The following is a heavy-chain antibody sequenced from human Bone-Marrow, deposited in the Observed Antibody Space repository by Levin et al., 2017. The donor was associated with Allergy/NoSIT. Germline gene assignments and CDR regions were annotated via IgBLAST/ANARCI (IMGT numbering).Heavy chain of an antibody. CDR2: IWYDGSDR. CDR1: AFTFSAYG. D-gene: IGHD4-17*01. CDR3: VKAETTVMLDYSSFDV. J-gene: IGHJ6*04. Sequence: PGGSLRLSCAASAFTFSAYGMHWVRQAPGRGLEWVAVIWYDGSDRYYADSVKGRFTISRDNSKNTLSLQMNSLRAEDTARYYCVKAETTVMLDYSSFDVWGEGTAVTVSS. V-gene: IGHV3-33*06.